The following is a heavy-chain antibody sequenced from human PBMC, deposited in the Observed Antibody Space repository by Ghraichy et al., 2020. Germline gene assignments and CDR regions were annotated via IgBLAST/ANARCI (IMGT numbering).Heavy chain of an antibody. J-gene: IGHJ6*02. CDR3: AREGVGYYDFWSGYQGLGDYYYYGMDV. Sequence: SVKVSCKASGGTFSSYAISWVRQAPGQGLEWMGGIIPIFGTANYAQKFQGRVTITADESTSTAYMELSSLRSEDTAVYYCAREGVGYYDFWSGYQGLGDYYYYGMDVWGQGTTVTVSS. CDR2: IIPIFGTA. V-gene: IGHV1-69*13. D-gene: IGHD3-3*01. CDR1: GGTFSSYA.